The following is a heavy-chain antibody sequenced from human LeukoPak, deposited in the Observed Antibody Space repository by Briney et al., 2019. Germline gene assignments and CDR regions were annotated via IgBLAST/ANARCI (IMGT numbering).Heavy chain of an antibody. D-gene: IGHD3-10*01. J-gene: IGHJ6*03. Sequence: SETLSLTCTVSGGSISSGSYYWSWIRQPAGKGLEWIGRIYTSGSTNYNPSLKSRVTISVDTSKNQFSLKLSSVTAADTAVYYCARGYYGSGIGQNYYYYYMDVWGKGTTVTISS. CDR3: ARGYYGSGIGQNYYYYYMDV. V-gene: IGHV4-61*02. CDR2: IYTSGST. CDR1: GGSISSGSYY.